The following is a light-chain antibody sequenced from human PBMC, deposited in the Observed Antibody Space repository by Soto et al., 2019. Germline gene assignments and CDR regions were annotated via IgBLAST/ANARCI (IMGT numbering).Light chain of an antibody. J-gene: IGLJ1*01. CDR3: SSYAGTYIV. Sequence: QSVLTQPPSASGSPGQSVTISCTGTSSDIGGYNFVSWYQQHPGKAPKLMIYDVSQRPSGVPDRFSGSKSGNTASLTVSGLQAEDEADYYCSSYAGTYIVFGTGTESPS. CDR2: DVS. CDR1: SSDIGGYNF. V-gene: IGLV2-8*01.